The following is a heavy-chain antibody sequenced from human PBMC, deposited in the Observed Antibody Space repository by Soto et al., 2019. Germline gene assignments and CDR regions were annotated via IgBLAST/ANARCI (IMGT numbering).Heavy chain of an antibody. V-gene: IGHV3-23*01. CDR3: AKAPLTVTPYFDY. CDR1: GFTFSNYA. CDR2: ISGSGDNT. D-gene: IGHD4-17*01. Sequence: EVQVLESGGGLVQPGGSLRLSCAASGFTFSNYAMSWVRQAPGKGREWVSTISGSGDNTDYVDSVKGRFTISRDNSNNTLYMQMNSLRAEDTAVYYCAKAPLTVTPYFDYWGQGTLVTVSS. J-gene: IGHJ4*02.